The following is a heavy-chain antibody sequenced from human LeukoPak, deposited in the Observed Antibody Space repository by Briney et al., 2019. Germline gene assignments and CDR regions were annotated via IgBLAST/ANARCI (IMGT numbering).Heavy chain of an antibody. V-gene: IGHV3-23*01. CDR2: ISGSGGST. CDR3: AKTDLTTNSPIDY. Sequence: GGSLRLSCAASGFTFSSYAMSWVRQAPGKGLEWVSTISGSGGSTYYSDSVKGRFTISRDNSKNTLYLQMNSLTAEDTAVYYCAKTDLTTNSPIDYWGQGTLVTVSS. J-gene: IGHJ4*02. CDR1: GFTFSSYA. D-gene: IGHD1/OR15-1a*01.